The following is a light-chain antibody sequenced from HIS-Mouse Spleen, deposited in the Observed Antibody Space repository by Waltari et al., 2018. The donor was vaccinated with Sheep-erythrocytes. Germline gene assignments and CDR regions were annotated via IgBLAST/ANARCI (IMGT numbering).Light chain of an antibody. CDR2: KDS. CDR1: ALPKQY. J-gene: IGLJ1*01. V-gene: IGLV3-25*03. CDR3: QSADSSGTYYV. Sequence: SYELTQPPSVSVSPGQTARITCSGDALPKQYAYWYQQKPGQAPVLVIYKDSERPSGSPERFSGSSSGTTVTLTISGVQAEDEAGYYCQSADSSGTYYVFGTGTKVTVL.